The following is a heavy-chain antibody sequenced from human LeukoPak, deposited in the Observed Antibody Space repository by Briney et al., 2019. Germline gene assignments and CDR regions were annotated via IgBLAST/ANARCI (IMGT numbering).Heavy chain of an antibody. V-gene: IGHV3-7*01. CDR2: IKQDGSEK. CDR1: GFTFSSYW. J-gene: IGHJ4*02. CDR3: ARESFAARWD. Sequence: XGSLXLSCAASGFTFSSYWMSWVRQAPGKGVEGVANIKQDGSEKYYVDSVKGRFTIARDNAKNLVYVQMKSLRDEDTAVYYCARESFAARWDWGQGTLVTVSS. D-gene: IGHD6-6*01.